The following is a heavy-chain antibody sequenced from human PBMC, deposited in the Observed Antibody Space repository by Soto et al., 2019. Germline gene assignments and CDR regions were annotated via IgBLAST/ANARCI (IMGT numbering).Heavy chain of an antibody. CDR2: ISSSTNYI. CDR1: EFGFSDYS. CDR3: ARTKAPFIAHDWFDP. V-gene: IGHV3-21*01. Sequence: VGSLRLSCASSEFGFSDYSMSCLRHSPGKWLEWVSSISSSTNYIYYADSVKGRFTISRDNAQNSLFLQMDSLRAEDTAVYYCARTKAPFIAHDWFDPWGRGTLVTVSS. D-gene: IGHD2-15*01. J-gene: IGHJ5*02.